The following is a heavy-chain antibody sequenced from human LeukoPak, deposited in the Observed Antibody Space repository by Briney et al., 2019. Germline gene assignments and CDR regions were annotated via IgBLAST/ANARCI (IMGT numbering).Heavy chain of an antibody. Sequence: RLSCXASXFTFXXXXXXWVXXXXGXXXXWVXVTSYDGSNKHYTDSVKGRFTISRDNPKNTLYLQMNSLRAEDTAVYYCAPDLRGXXXSLDYWGQGXLXXXXS. CDR2: TSYDGSNK. CDR1: XFTFXXXX. V-gene: IGHV3-30*07. J-gene: IGHJ4*02. CDR3: APDLRGXXXSLDY.